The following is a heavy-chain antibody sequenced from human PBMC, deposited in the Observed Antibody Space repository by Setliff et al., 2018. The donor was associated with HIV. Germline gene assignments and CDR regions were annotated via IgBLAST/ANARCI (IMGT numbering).Heavy chain of an antibody. J-gene: IGHJ4*02. CDR1: GDSINNSTYY. CDR3: AKGENEQWLVVGLFDY. V-gene: IGHV4-39*07. D-gene: IGHD6-19*01. Sequence: SETLSLTCAVSGDSINNSTYYWGWIRQPPGKGLEWIGGFYYSGTSYYNPSLRSRLTISVATSKNQFSLKLNSVTAADTAMYYCAKGENEQWLVVGLFDYWGQGTLVTVSS. CDR2: FYYSGTS.